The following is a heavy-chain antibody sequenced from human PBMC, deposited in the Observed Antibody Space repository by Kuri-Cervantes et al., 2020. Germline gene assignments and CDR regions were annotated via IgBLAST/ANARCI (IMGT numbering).Heavy chain of an antibody. Sequence: GSLRLSCDVSGYSISSGYFWGWIRQPPEKGLEWIGTIYHSGGIYYNPSLKSRVTISVDTSKNQFSLKLSSVTAADTAVYYCARAALLRYFDWLNWFDPWGQGTLVTVSS. D-gene: IGHD3-9*01. V-gene: IGHV4-38-2*01. CDR2: IYHSGGI. CDR3: ARAALLRYFDWLNWFDP. J-gene: IGHJ5*02. CDR1: GYSISSGYF.